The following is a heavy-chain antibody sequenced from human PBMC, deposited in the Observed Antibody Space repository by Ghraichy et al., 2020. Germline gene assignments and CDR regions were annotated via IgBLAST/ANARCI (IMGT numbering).Heavy chain of an antibody. J-gene: IGHJ4*02. D-gene: IGHD2-15*01. CDR1: GGSFSGYY. CDR3: ARSPSPPSPRIVVVVAATD. CDR2: INHSGST. V-gene: IGHV4-34*01. Sequence: SETLSLTCAVYGGSFSGYYWSWIRQPPGKGLEWIGEINHSGSTNYNPSLKSRVTISVDTSKNQFSLKLSSVTAADTAVYYCARSPSPPSPRIVVVVAATDWGQGTLVTVSS.